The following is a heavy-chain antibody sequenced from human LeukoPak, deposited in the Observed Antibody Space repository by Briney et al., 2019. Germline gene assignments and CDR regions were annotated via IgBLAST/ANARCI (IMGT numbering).Heavy chain of an antibody. CDR2: IKQGGSQK. D-gene: IGHD4-17*01. Sequence: GGSLRLSCAASGLTFSSHWMTWVRLAPGKGLEWVANIKQGGSQKYYVDSVKGRFTISRDDAKSTLFLQMNNLRAEDSALYYCARGPNFGDYVDFLDSWGQGTLVTVSS. J-gene: IGHJ4*02. CDR3: ARGPNFGDYVDFLDS. CDR1: GLTFSSHW. V-gene: IGHV3-7*01.